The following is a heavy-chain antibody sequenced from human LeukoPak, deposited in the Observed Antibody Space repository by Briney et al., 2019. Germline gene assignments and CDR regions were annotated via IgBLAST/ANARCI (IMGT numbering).Heavy chain of an antibody. D-gene: IGHD2-15*01. Sequence: GGSLRLSCAASGFTFSGSGMHWVRQAPGKGLVWVSRINSDGSSTSYADSVKGRFTISRDNAKNTLYLQMNSLRAEDTAVYYCAREGFLVVDAFDIWGQGTMVTVSS. CDR1: GFTFSGSG. J-gene: IGHJ3*02. CDR2: INSDGSST. CDR3: AREGFLVVDAFDI. V-gene: IGHV3-74*01.